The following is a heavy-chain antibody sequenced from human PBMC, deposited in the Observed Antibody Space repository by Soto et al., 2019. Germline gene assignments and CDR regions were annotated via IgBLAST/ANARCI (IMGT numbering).Heavy chain of an antibody. D-gene: IGHD6-6*01. V-gene: IGHV3-30-3*01. CDR2: ISFDGYNK. J-gene: IGHJ4*02. Sequence: PGGSLRLSCAASGFMFSSYVLHWVRQAPGKGLEWVALISFDGYNKYYADSVKGRFTISRDNSQNTLYLQMNSLRAEDTAVYYCARDSLGHSTSPPYYWGQGALVTVSS. CDR3: ARDSLGHSTSPPYY. CDR1: GFMFSSYV.